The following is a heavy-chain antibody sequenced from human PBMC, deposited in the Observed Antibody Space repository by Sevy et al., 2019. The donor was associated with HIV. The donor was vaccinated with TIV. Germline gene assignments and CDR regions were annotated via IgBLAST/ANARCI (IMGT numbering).Heavy chain of an antibody. CDR1: GFTLSSYD. CDR2: MTSSGSIT. CDR3: AKDGLHSGDFEYFQD. Sequence: GGSLRLSCAASGFTLSSYDMTWVRQAPGKGLDWVSSMTSSGSITYYGDSVKGRFTISRDNSKNTLYLQMNNLRVEDTALYYCAKDGLHSGDFEYFQDWGQGALVTVSS. D-gene: IGHD2-21*02. V-gene: IGHV3-23*01. J-gene: IGHJ1*01.